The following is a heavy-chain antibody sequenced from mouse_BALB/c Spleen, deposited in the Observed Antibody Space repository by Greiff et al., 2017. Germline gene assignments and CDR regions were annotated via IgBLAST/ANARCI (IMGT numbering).Heavy chain of an antibody. CDR3: ASGITTDWYFDV. V-gene: IGHV2-2*02. Sequence: VQGVESGPGLVQPSQSLSITCTVSGFSLTSYGVHWVRQSPGKGLEWLGVIWSGGSTDYNAAFISRLSISKDNSKSQVFFKMNSLQANDTAIYYCASGITTDWYFDVWGAGTTVTVSS. CDR2: IWSGGST. J-gene: IGHJ1*01. CDR1: GFSLTSYG. D-gene: IGHD2-4*01.